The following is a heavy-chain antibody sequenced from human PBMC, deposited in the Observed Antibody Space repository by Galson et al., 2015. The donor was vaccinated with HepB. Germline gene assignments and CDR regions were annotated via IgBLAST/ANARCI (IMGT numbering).Heavy chain of an antibody. Sequence: SVKVSCKASGGTFSSYTISWVRQAPGQGLEWMGRIIPILGIANYAQKFQGRVTITADKSTSTAYMELSSLRSEDTAVYYCARDHIPVLALFTPSHFDLWGRGTLVTVSS. D-gene: IGHD1-14*01. CDR3: ARDHIPVLALFTPSHFDL. J-gene: IGHJ2*01. CDR1: GGTFSSYT. V-gene: IGHV1-69*02. CDR2: IIPILGIA.